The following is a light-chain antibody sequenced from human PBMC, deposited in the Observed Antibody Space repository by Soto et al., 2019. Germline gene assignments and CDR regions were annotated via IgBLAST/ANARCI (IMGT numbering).Light chain of an antibody. J-gene: IGKJ3*01. CDR1: QSISSW. Sequence: DIQMTQSPSTLSASVGDRVTITCRASQSISSWLAWYQQKPGKAPKLLIYKASSLESGVPSRFSGSGSGTEFTLTISRLQPDDFATYDCQQSFTFGPGTKGDIK. CDR2: KAS. CDR3: QQSFT. V-gene: IGKV1-5*03.